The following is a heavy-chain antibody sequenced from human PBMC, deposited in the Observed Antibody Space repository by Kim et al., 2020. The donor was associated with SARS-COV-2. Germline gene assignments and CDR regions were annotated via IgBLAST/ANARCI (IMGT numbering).Heavy chain of an antibody. V-gene: IGHV1-69*01. J-gene: IGHJ4*02. D-gene: IGHD1-26*01. CDR3: ARAGGYSGSYSQHFDY. Sequence: FQGRVTITAEESTSTAYMELSSLRSGDTAVYYCARAGGYSGSYSQHFDYWGQGTLVTVSS.